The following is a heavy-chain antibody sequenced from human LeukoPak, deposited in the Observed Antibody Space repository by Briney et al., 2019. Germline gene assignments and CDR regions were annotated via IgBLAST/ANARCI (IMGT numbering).Heavy chain of an antibody. CDR3: ARGKPVYFYGPGSYLASPFDS. D-gene: IGHD3-10*01. V-gene: IGHV1-18*01. J-gene: IGHJ4*01. CDR2: ISTYNGNT. CDR1: GYTFTSYG. Sequence: GASVKVSCRASGYTFTSYGISWVRQAPGQGLEWMGWISTYNGNTNYAQMLQGRITMTTDTSTSTAYMELRSLRSDDTAVYYCARGKPVYFYGPGSYLASPFDSWGHGTLVTVSS.